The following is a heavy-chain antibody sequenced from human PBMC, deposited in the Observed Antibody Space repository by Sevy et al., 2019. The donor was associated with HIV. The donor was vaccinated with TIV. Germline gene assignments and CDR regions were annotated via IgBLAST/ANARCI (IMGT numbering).Heavy chain of an antibody. D-gene: IGHD1-26*01. CDR1: GFTFSSSA. CDR2: ISSNGGST. J-gene: IGHJ3*02. Sequence: GGSLRLSCAASGFTFSSSAMHWVRQAPGKGLEYVSAISSNGGSTYYANSVKGRFTISRDNAKNTLYLQMGSLRAEDMAVYYCARVCTGSYYDAFDIWGQGTMVTVSS. CDR3: ARVCTGSYYDAFDI. V-gene: IGHV3-64*01.